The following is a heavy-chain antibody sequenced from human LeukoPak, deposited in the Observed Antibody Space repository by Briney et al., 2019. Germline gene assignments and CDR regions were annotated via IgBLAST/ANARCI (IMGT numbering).Heavy chain of an antibody. CDR2: IVPLFGKI. CDR1: GGTFSTYA. D-gene: IGHD3-3*01. CDR3: ARAARTLFGVFIIAAFDI. V-gene: IGHV1-69*13. J-gene: IGHJ3*02. Sequence: GASVKVSCKASGGTFSTYAIAWVRQAPGQGLERMGGIVPLFGKIDYVQKFQDRVTISADESTSTAYMELGSLRSEDAAVYYCARAARTLFGVFIIAAFDIWGQGTMVTVSS.